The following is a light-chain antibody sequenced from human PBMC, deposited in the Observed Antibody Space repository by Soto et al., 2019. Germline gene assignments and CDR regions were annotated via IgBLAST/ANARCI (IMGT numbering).Light chain of an antibody. J-gene: IGLJ2*01. CDR2: DNN. V-gene: IGLV1-40*01. CDR3: RSFDTSLSGFVV. CDR1: SSNIGAGDD. Sequence: QSVLTQPPSMSGAPGQRVTISCTGSSSNIGAGDDVHWYQQHPGTAPKLLIFDNNNRPSGVPDRFSGSKSDTSASLAITGLQAEDEADYYCRSFDTSLSGFVVFGGGTKVTVL.